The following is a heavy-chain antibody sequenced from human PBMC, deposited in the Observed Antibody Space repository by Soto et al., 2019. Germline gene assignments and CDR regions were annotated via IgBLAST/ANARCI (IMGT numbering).Heavy chain of an antibody. CDR1: GFTFSSYG. D-gene: IGHD3-10*01. J-gene: IGHJ6*02. CDR2: ISYHGSHK. Sequence: GGSLRLSCAASGFTFSSYGMHWVRQAPGKGLEWLAVISYHGSHKYYADSVKGRFTISRDNSKNTLDLQMNSLRAEDTAVYYCAKGDYYGSGSYNALSYFYYYYGMDVWGQGTTVTVSS. V-gene: IGHV3-30*18. CDR3: AKGDYYGSGSYNALSYFYYYYGMDV.